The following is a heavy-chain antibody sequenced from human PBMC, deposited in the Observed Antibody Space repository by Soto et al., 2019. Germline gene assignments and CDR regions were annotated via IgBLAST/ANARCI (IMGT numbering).Heavy chain of an antibody. D-gene: IGHD3-9*01. Sequence: QVQLVESGVGVVQPGGSLRLSCSGSGFIFSGYGMHWVRQPPGKGLEWVAVISYDGRRKYYEDSVKGRFTVSRDNSQNTVYLEMNSLRVEDSAIYYCAKDILRDQLDWGMDVWGQGTTVTVSS. J-gene: IGHJ6*02. CDR1: GFIFSGYG. CDR3: AKDILRDQLDWGMDV. V-gene: IGHV3-30*18. CDR2: ISYDGRRK.